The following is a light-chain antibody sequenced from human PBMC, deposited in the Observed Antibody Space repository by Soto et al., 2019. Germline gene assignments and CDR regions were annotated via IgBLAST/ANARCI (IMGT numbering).Light chain of an antibody. CDR3: QQANSFPWT. V-gene: IGKV1-12*01. CDR1: QAINSW. J-gene: IGKJ1*01. CDR2: GTS. Sequence: DIQMTQSPASVSASVGDRVTITCRASQAINSWLAWYQQKPGKAPRLLIYGTSSLRSGVPSRFSGTGSGTDFTLTISSLQPEDFATYFCQQANSFPWTFGQGTKV.